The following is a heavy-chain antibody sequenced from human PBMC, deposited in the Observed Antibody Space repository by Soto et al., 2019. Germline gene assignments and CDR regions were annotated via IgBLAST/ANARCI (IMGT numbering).Heavy chain of an antibody. J-gene: IGHJ4*02. CDR3: ARIVYGGNSGDY. CDR2: IYYSGST. D-gene: IGHD4-17*01. V-gene: IGHV4-30-4*01. Sequence: QVQLQESGPGLVKPSQTLSLTCTVSGGSISSGDYYWSWIRQPPGTGLEWIGYIYYSGSTYYNPSIKRRVTISVDTSNNQSSLKLSSVTAADTAVYYCARIVYGGNSGDYWGQGTLLTVSS. CDR1: GGSISSGDYY.